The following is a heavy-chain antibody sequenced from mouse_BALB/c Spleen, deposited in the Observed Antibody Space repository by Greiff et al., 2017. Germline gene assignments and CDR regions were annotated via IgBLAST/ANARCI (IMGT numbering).Heavy chain of an antibody. Sequence: VQRVESGPGLVAPSQSLSITCTVSGFSLTGYGVNWVRQPPGKGLEWLGMIWGDGSTDYNSALKSRLSISKDNSKSQVFLKMNSLQTDDTARYYCARERAYGYDAMDYWGQGTSVTVSS. V-gene: IGHV2-6-7*01. CDR2: IWGDGST. CDR3: ARERAYGYDAMDY. J-gene: IGHJ4*01. CDR1: GFSLTGYG. D-gene: IGHD6-5*01.